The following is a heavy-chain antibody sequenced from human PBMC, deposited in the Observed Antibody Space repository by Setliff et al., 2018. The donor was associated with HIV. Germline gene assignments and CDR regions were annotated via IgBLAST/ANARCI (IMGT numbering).Heavy chain of an antibody. CDR2: IYPGDSDT. CDR1: GYSFSTYW. V-gene: IGHV5-51*01. CDR3: ARHTRQLEFLEWLSPHYYHYYYMDV. D-gene: IGHD3-3*01. J-gene: IGHJ6*03. Sequence: GESLKISCKGSGYSFSTYWVGWVRQMPGKGLEWMGIIYPGDSDTTYSPSFQGQVTISADKSISTAYLQWSSLKASDTAMYYCARHTRQLEFLEWLSPHYYHYYYMDVWGQGTTVTVSS.